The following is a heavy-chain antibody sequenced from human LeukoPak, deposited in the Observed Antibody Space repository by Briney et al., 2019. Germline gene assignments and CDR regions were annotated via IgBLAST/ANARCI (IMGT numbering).Heavy chain of an antibody. CDR2: MNPNSGNT. CDR3: ARGVVVAATKRKDWFDP. J-gene: IGHJ5*02. D-gene: IGHD2-15*01. CDR1: GGTFSSYA. Sequence: ASVKVSCKASGGTFSSYAISWVRQATGQGLEWMGWMNPNSGNTGYAQKFQGRVTMTRNTSISTAHKELSSLRSEDTAVYYCARGVVVAATKRKDWFDPWGQGTLVTVSS. V-gene: IGHV1-8*02.